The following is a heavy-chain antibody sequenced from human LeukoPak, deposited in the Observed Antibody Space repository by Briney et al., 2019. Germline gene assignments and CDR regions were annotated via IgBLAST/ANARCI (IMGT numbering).Heavy chain of an antibody. CDR2: ISGSGGST. CDR3: ARVDDFWSGYYFDY. D-gene: IGHD3-3*01. J-gene: IGHJ4*02. Sequence: GGSLRLSCAASGFTFSSYAMSWVRQAPGKGLEWVSAISGSGGSTYYADSVKGRFTISRDNSKNTLYLQMNSLRAEDTAVYYCARVDDFWSGYYFDYWGQGTLVTVSS. V-gene: IGHV3-23*01. CDR1: GFTFSSYA.